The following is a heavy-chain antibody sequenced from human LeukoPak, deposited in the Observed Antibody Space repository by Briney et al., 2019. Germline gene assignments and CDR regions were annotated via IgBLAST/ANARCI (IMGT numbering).Heavy chain of an antibody. Sequence: SETLSLTCTVSGGSISSYYWSWIRQPPGKGLEWIGYIYTSGSTNYNPSLKSRVTISVDTSKDQFSLKLSPVTAADTAVYYCARHSLLKSQSNYCSSTSCYTIDAFDIWGQGTMVTVSS. CDR1: GGSISSYY. V-gene: IGHV4-4*09. CDR3: ARHSLLKSQSNYCSSTSCYTIDAFDI. J-gene: IGHJ3*02. CDR2: IYTSGST. D-gene: IGHD2-2*02.